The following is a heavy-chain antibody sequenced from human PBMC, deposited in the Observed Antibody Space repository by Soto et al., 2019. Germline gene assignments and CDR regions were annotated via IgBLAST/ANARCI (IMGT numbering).Heavy chain of an antibody. Sequence: GASVKVSCKASGYTFTSCGISWVRQAPGQGLEWMGWISAYNGNTNYAQKLQGRVTMTTDTSTSTAYMELRSLRSDDTAVYYCARGLGGTTVSYYYGMDVWRQGTTVTVSS. V-gene: IGHV1-18*01. D-gene: IGHD1-7*01. CDR2: ISAYNGNT. CDR1: GYTFTSCG. J-gene: IGHJ6*01. CDR3: ARGLGGTTVSYYYGMDV.